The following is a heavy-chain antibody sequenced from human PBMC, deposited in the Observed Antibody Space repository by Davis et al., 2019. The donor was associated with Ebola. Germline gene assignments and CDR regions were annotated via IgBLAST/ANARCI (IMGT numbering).Heavy chain of an antibody. CDR3: ATFIIAAADYYYGMDV. CDR2: MNPNSGNT. Sequence: ASVKVSCKASGYTFTSYDINWVRQATGQGLEWMGWMNPNSGNTNYAQKLQGRVTMTEDTSTDTAYMELSSLRSEDTAVYYCATFIIAAADYYYGMDVWGKGTTVTVSS. D-gene: IGHD6-13*01. J-gene: IGHJ6*04. V-gene: IGHV1-8*01. CDR1: GYTFTSYD.